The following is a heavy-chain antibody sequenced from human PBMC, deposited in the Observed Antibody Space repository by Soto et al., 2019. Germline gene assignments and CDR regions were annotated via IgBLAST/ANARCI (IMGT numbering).Heavy chain of an antibody. D-gene: IGHD1-26*01. J-gene: IGHJ4*02. CDR3: AKWGGAGSDY. CDR1: GGSFSGYY. CDR2: INHSGST. V-gene: IGHV4-34*01. Sequence: SETLSLTCAVYGGSFSGYYWSWIRQPPGKGLEWIGEINHSGSTNYNPSLKSRVTISVDTSKNQFSLKLSSVTAADTAVYYCAKWGGAGSDYWGQGTPVTVSS.